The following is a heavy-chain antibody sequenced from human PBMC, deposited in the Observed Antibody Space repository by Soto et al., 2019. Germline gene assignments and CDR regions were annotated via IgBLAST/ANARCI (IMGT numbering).Heavy chain of an antibody. CDR1: GGSGGSYCGDC. J-gene: IGHJ6*02. D-gene: IGHD2-2*03. CDR2: SNPSRST. V-gene: IGHV4-34*01. CDR3: ARLNGYCVSTKCHGYYGMDV. Sequence: SETLSLTCAVYGGSGGSYCGDCWSWIRGPPEQGRGWNGESNPSRSTNYNPSLKTRVTIPVHTSKHKFSLRLNSVTAADTAVYYCARLNGYCVSTKCHGYYGMDVWGQGTTVT.